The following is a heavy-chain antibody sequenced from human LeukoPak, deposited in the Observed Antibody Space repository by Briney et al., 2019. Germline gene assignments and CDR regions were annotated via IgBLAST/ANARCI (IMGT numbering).Heavy chain of an antibody. Sequence: PSETLSLNCNVSGYSINSDYYWGWVRQPPGKGLEWIGNIYHFGTTYYNPSLKSRVTISVDAPKNQFSLKLSSVTAADTVVYYCARETYYYDSSALDYWGQGTLVTVSS. CDR2: IYHFGTT. CDR3: ARETYYYDSSALDY. D-gene: IGHD3-22*01. V-gene: IGHV4-38-2*02. J-gene: IGHJ4*02. CDR1: GYSINSDYY.